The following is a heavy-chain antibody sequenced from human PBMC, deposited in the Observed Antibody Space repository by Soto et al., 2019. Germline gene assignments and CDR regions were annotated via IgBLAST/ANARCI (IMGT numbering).Heavy chain of an antibody. CDR1: GFTFSPYW. CDR3: LRSSFPYYFDS. Sequence: EVQLVESGGGLVQPGGSLRLSCAAAGFTFSPYWMHWVRQAPGKGLMWVSCITGDGSSTTYADSVEGRFTISRDNAKNTVSLQMNSLRSQDTAVYFFLRSSFPYYFDSWGQGTLVTVSS. CDR2: ITGDGSST. V-gene: IGHV3-74*01. J-gene: IGHJ4*02. D-gene: IGHD3-10*01.